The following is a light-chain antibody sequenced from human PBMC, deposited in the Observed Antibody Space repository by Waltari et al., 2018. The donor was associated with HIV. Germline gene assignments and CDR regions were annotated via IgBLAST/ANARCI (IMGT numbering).Light chain of an antibody. Sequence: QSALTQPPSASGSPGQSVTLSCTGTSSDVGGYNYVSWHQQHPGKAPKLMIYDVIRRPSGVRDRCSGCKSGNTAARTVAGPQPEDEADYYCSSQAGSKVVFGGGTRLTVL. CDR3: SSQAGSKVV. J-gene: IGLJ2*01. CDR1: SSDVGGYNY. CDR2: DVI. V-gene: IGLV2-8*01.